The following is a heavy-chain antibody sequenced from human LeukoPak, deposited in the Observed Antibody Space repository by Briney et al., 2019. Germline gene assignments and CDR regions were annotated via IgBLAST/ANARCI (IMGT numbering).Heavy chain of an antibody. J-gene: IGHJ4*02. CDR2: ISAYNGNT. V-gene: IGHV1-18*01. Sequence: ASVKVSCKASGYTFTSFGISWVRQAPGQGLEWMGWISAYNGNTNSVQKFQGRVTMTTDTSTSTAYMELRSLRSEDTAVYYCATPYYYGSGIHYWGQGTLVTVSS. CDR1: GYTFTSFG. CDR3: ATPYYYGSGIHY. D-gene: IGHD3-10*01.